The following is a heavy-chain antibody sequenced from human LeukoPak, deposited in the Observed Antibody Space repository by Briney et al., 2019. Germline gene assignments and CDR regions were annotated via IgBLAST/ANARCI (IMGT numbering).Heavy chain of an antibody. D-gene: IGHD6-13*01. CDR2: ISRGGSTT. V-gene: IGHV3-11*01. Sequence: GRSLRLSCVASGFTFSDYAMHWIRQAPGKGLEWVSYISRGGSTTYYVDSVKGRFTISRDNAKNSLYLQMNSLRAEDTAVYHCVRGVSISSSWYNDIWGQGTMVIVSS. CDR3: VRGVSISSSWYNDI. CDR1: GFTFSDYA. J-gene: IGHJ3*02.